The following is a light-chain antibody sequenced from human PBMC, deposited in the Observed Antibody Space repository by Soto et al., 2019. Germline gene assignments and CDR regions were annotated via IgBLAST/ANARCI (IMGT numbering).Light chain of an antibody. CDR1: QRVSNSY. CDR2: DAS. CDR3: QQYERPPFA. J-gene: IGKJ2*01. Sequence: EIVLNQSPGTLSLFPGDRATLSCRASQRVSNSYLAWFQQKPGQAPRLLSYDASSRAAGVPDRVSGGGSGTDFTLTISTLEPEDFALYFCQQYERPPFAFGQGTRLEI. V-gene: IGKV3-20*01.